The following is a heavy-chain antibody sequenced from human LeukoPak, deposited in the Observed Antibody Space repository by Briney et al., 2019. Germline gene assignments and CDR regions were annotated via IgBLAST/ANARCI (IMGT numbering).Heavy chain of an antibody. V-gene: IGHV1-69*05. D-gene: IGHD1-26*01. CDR1: GGTFSSYA. CDR2: IIPIFGTA. J-gene: IGHJ3*02. CDR3: ARGGGIVGATWGAFDI. Sequence: VASVKVSCKASGGTFSSYAISWVRQAPGQGLEWMGGIIPIFGTANYAQKFQGRVTITTDDSTNTAYMELSSLRSEDTAVYYCARGGGIVGATWGAFDIWGQGTMVTVSS.